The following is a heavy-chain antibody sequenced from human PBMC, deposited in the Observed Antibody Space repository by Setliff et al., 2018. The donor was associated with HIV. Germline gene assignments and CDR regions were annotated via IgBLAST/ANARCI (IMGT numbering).Heavy chain of an antibody. CDR1: GYTFSYA. V-gene: IGHV1-3*01. CDR2: INAGNGNT. J-gene: IGHJ3*02. D-gene: IGHD3-22*01. CDR3: ATSSPVGPWLPSHDAFDI. Sequence: GASVKVSCKASGYTFSYAMHWVRQAPGQRLEWMGWINAGNGNTKYSQKFQGRVTITRDTSASTAYMELSSLRSEDTAVYYCATSSPVGPWLPSHDAFDIWGQGTMVTVSS.